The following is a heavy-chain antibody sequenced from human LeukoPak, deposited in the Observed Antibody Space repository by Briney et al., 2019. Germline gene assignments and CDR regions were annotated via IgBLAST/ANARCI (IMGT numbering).Heavy chain of an antibody. CDR2: ISSSSSTI. D-gene: IGHD3-3*01. CDR3: ASGKGHDFWSGYLSWFDP. CDR1: GLTFSSYS. J-gene: IGHJ5*02. V-gene: IGHV3-48*04. Sequence: PGGSLRLSCVASGLTFSSYSMNWVRQAPGKGLEWISYISSSSSTIYYADSVKGRFTISRDNAKNSLYLQMISLRAEDTAVYYCASGKGHDFWSGYLSWFDPWGQGTLVTVSS.